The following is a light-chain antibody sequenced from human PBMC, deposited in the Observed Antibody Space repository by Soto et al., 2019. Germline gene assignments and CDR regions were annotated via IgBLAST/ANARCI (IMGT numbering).Light chain of an antibody. J-gene: IGLJ1*01. CDR3: SSYTPVSTYV. V-gene: IGLV2-14*01. CDR2: DVR. Sequence: QCVLTQPASVSGSPGQSITISCTGTSSDVGGYNYVSWYQQHPGKAPKLMIYDVRNRPSGVSNRFSGSKSVNTASLTISGLQAKDEADYYCSSYTPVSTYVFGTGTKVTVL. CDR1: SSDVGGYNY.